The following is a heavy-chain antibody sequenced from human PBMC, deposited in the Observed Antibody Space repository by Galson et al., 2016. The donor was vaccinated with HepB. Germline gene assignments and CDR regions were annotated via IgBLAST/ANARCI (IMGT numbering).Heavy chain of an antibody. Sequence: SETLSLTCVVYGGSFSGYDWSWIRQPPGKGLEWIGEINHSGSTNYNPSLMSRVSMSVDTSKNQFSLKLRSVTAADTAVYYCARGPEYSTSSRFDYWGQGTLVTVSS. V-gene: IGHV4-34*01. D-gene: IGHD6-6*01. CDR2: INHSGST. CDR3: ARGPEYSTSSRFDY. J-gene: IGHJ4*02. CDR1: GGSFSGYD.